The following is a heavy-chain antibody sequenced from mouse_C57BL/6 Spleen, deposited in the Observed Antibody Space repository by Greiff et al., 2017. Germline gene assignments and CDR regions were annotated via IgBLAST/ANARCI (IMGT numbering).Heavy chain of an antibody. CDR2: IYPGDGDT. CDR1: GYAFSSSW. D-gene: IGHD2-4*01. Sequence: QVQLQQSGPELVKPGASVKISCKASGYAFSSSWMNWVKQRPGKGLEWIGRIYPGDGDTNYNGKFKGKATLTADKSSSTAYMQLSSLTSEDSAVYFCAREEATMITDWFAYWCQGTLVTVSA. CDR3: AREEATMITDWFAY. V-gene: IGHV1-82*01. J-gene: IGHJ3*01.